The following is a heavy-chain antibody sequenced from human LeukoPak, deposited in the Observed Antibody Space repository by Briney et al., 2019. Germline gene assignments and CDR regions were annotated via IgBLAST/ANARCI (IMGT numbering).Heavy chain of an antibody. J-gene: IGHJ4*02. CDR3: ARSWVRRVPYYFDY. V-gene: IGHV1-18*01. CDR1: GYTFPSYG. Sequence: ASVKVFCKASGYTFPSYGISWVRQAPGQGLEWMGWITAYNGNTNYTQKLQGRVTFTTETLTSTAYLELKSLRSDDTAVYYCARSWVRRVPYYFDYCGQGTLVTVSS. D-gene: IGHD3-10*01. CDR2: ITAYNGNT.